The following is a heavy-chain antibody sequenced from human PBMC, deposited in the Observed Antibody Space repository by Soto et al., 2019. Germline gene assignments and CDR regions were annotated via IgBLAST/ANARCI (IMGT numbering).Heavy chain of an antibody. J-gene: IGHJ4*02. CDR2: INPNSGGT. Sequence: QVQLVQSGAEVKKPGASVKVSCKTSGYTITGYYIHWVRQAPGQGLEWMGRINPNSGGTNYAQKFQGWVTMTRDTSISTAYMELSRLNSDDTAVYYCVRGLASAYLDSWGQGTLVTVSS. CDR3: VRGLASAYLDS. V-gene: IGHV1-2*04. CDR1: GYTITGYY.